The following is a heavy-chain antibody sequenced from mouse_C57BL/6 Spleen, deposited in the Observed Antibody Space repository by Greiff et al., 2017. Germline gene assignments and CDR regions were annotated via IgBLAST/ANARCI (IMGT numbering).Heavy chain of an antibody. D-gene: IGHD1-2*01. J-gene: IGHJ1*03. CDR3: ARGYYGHRYFDV. Sequence: QVQLQQPGAELVRPGSSVQLSCKASGYTFTSYWMDWVKQRPGQGLEWIGNIYPSDSETHYNQKFKDKATLTVDKSSSTAYMQLSSLTSEDSAVYYCARGYYGHRYFDVWGTGTTVTVSS. CDR2: IYPSDSET. CDR1: GYTFTSYW. V-gene: IGHV1-61*01.